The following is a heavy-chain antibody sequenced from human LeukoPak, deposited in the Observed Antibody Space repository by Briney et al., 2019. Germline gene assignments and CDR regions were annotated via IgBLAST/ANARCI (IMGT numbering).Heavy chain of an antibody. Sequence: PSETLSLTCTVSGASIRSSYWSWLRQPPGKGLEWIGYIYYTGGTTSNPSLKSRVTASVDTSKNQFPLKLSSMTAADTAVYYCARLDRSGYEMGGTWFDPWGQGTLVTVSS. D-gene: IGHD3-22*01. CDR2: IYYTGGT. V-gene: IGHV4-59*08. CDR3: ARLDRSGYEMGGTWFDP. J-gene: IGHJ5*02. CDR1: GASIRSSY.